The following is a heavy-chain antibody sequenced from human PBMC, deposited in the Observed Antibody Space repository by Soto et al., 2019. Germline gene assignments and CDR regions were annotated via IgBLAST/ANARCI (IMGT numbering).Heavy chain of an antibody. D-gene: IGHD5-12*01. CDR3: ERSGYRGYGGGDAFDI. Sequence: PGESLKISCKGSGYSFTSYWISWVRQMPGKGLEWMGRIDPSDSYTNYSPSFQGHVTISADKSVSTAYLQWSSLKASDTAMYYCERSGYRGYGGGDAFDIWGQGTMVTVSS. V-gene: IGHV5-10-1*01. CDR2: IDPSDSYT. CDR1: GYSFTSYW. J-gene: IGHJ3*02.